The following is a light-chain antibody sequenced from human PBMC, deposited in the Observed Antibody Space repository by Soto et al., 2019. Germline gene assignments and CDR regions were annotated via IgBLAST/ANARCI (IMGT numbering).Light chain of an antibody. CDR2: EGS. J-gene: IGLJ1*01. CDR1: SSDVGSYNL. V-gene: IGLV2-23*01. Sequence: QSALTQPASVSGSPGQSITISCTGTSSDVGSYNLVSWYQQHPGEAPKLMIYEGSKRPSGVSNRFSGSKSGNTASLTISGLQAEDDADYYCCSYADSSTYVFGTGTKVTAL. CDR3: CSYADSSTYV.